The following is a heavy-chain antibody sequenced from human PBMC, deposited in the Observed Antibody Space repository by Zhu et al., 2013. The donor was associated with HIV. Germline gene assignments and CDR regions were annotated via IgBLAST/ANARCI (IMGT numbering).Heavy chain of an antibody. Sequence: QVQLEQSGAEVKKPGASLKVSCLASRNTFSGSYLHWLRQAPGQGLEWMGWINPNRGDTLYAHTFQGRVTMTRDTSISAAYMELSRLRSDDTATYYCARESVSGQFNYYGMDVWGQGTTVTVSS. V-gene: IGHV1-2*07. CDR2: INPNRGDT. CDR3: ARESVSGQFNYYGMDV. J-gene: IGHJ6*02. D-gene: IGHD6-19*01. CDR1: RNTFSGSY.